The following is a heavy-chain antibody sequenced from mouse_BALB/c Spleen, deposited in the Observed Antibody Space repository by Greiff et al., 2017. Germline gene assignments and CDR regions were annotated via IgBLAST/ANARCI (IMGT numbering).Heavy chain of an antibody. Sequence: QVHVKQPGAELVKPGTSVKLSCKASGYNFTSYWINWVKLRPGQGLEWIGDIYPGSGSTNYNEKFKSKATLTVDTSSSTAYMQLSSLASEDSALYYCARPIYYYGSSYGRYFDVWGAGTTVTVSS. J-gene: IGHJ1*01. CDR3: ARPIYYYGSSYGRYFDV. D-gene: IGHD1-1*01. V-gene: IGHV1-55*01. CDR2: IYPGSGST. CDR1: GYNFTSYW.